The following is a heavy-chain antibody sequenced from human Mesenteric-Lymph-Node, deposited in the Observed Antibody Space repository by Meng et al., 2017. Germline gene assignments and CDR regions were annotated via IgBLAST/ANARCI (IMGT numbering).Heavy chain of an antibody. D-gene: IGHD3-22*01. J-gene: IGHJ4*02. Sequence: GESLKISCAASGLTLSGYYVNWVRQAPGKGLEWVAVISYDGSNKYYADSVKGRFTISRDNSKNTLYLQMNSLRAEDTAVYYCARETRLAMIVEWGQGTLVTVSS. CDR1: GLTLSGYY. V-gene: IGHV3-30*03. CDR2: ISYDGSNK. CDR3: ARETRLAMIVE.